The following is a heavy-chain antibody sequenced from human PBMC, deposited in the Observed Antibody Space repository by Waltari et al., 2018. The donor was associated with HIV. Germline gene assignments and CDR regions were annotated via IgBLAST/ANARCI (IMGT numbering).Heavy chain of an antibody. J-gene: IGHJ4*02. CDR2: INQRGST. Sequence: QVQLQQWGAGLLKPSETLSLTCAVYGGSLSGYYWSWIRQPPGKGLEWIGEINQRGSTSDNPAVKSLCTISVDTSKNQFSLKLSSVTAADSAMYYCARGEYSSSFGSFIFDYGGQGTLVTVSS. CDR1: GGSLSGYY. CDR3: ARGEYSSSFGSFIFDY. V-gene: IGHV4-34*01. D-gene: IGHD6-13*01.